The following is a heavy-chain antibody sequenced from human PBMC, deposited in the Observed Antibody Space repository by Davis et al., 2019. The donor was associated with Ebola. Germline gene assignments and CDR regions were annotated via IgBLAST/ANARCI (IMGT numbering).Heavy chain of an antibody. CDR3: ARRMLRYFDRLGFGY. V-gene: IGHV4-34*01. J-gene: IGHJ4*02. D-gene: IGHD3-9*01. CDR1: GGSISSYY. CDR2: INHSGST. Sequence: MPSETLSLTCTVSGGSISSYYWSWIRQPPGKGLEWIGEINHSGSTNYNPSLKSRVTISVDTSKNQFSLKLSSVTAADTAVYYCARRMLRYFDRLGFGYWGQGNLVTVSS.